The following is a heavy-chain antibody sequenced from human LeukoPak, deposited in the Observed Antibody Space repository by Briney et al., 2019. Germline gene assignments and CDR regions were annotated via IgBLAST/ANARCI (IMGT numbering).Heavy chain of an antibody. CDR1: GGSISSYY. Sequence: SETLSLTCTVSGGSISSYYWSWIRQPPGKGLEWIGYIYYSGSTNYNPSLKSRVTISVDTSKNQFSLKLSSVTAADTAVYYCATLVWIAAAGSSRYFDLWGRGTLVTVSS. CDR3: ATLVWIAAAGSSRYFDL. D-gene: IGHD6-13*01. V-gene: IGHV4-59*12. J-gene: IGHJ2*01. CDR2: IYYSGST.